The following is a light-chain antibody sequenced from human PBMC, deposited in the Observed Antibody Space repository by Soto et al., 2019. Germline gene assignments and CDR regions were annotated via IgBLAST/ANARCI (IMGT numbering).Light chain of an antibody. J-gene: IGKJ1*01. CDR2: GAS. CDR3: QHYGST. Sequence: VLTQSACRLSLSPGERATLSCRASQSVSSSYLAWYQQNPGQAPRLLIYGASSRATGIPDRFSGSGSGTDFTLTISRLAPEDFAVYSCQHYGSTFGQGTKVDI. V-gene: IGKV3-20*01. CDR1: QSVSSSY.